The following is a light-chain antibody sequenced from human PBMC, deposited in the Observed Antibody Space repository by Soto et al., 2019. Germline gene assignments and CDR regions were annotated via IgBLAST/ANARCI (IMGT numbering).Light chain of an antibody. V-gene: IGKV1-9*01. CDR2: AAS. CDR1: QGISSY. CDR3: QQLNSYGIT. J-gene: IGKJ3*01. Sequence: DIQLTQSPSFLSASVGDRVTITCRASQGISSYLAWYQQKPGKAPKLLIYAASTLQSGVPSRFSGSVSGTEFTLTISSLQPEDFATYYCQQLNSYGITFGPGTKVDIK.